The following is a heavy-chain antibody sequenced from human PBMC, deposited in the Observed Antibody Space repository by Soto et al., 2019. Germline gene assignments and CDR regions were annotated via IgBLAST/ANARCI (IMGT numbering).Heavy chain of an antibody. V-gene: IGHV3-33*01. CDR2: MWYDGSNK. D-gene: IGHD6-19*01. CDR3: ERDEGDSGWFYFDY. CDR1: GFTFSSYG. Sequence: QVQLVESGGGVVQPGRSLRLSCAASGFTFSSYGMHWVRQAPGKGLEWVAVMWYDGSNKYYADSVKGRFTISRDNSXTTLYLQRNSLRAEDTAVYYCERDEGDSGWFYFDYWGQGTLVTVSS. J-gene: IGHJ4*02.